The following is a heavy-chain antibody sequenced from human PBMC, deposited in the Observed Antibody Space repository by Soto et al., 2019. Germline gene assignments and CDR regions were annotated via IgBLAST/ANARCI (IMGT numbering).Heavy chain of an antibody. Sequence: QVQLQESGPGLVKPSQTLSLTCTVSGGSISTVNYWWSWIRQSPDMGLEWIGHIYNGGSTYNNPSLEAXXPXSXXTSKNQLSLTLSSVSAADTAVYYCARGPSGDKVDSWGQGTLVTVSS. CDR3: ARGPSGDKVDS. J-gene: IGHJ4*02. D-gene: IGHD7-27*01. CDR2: IYNGGST. CDR1: GGSISTVNYW. V-gene: IGHV4-30-4*01.